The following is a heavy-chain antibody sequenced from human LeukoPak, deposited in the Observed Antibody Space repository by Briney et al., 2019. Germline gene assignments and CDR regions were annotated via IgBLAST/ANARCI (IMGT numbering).Heavy chain of an antibody. Sequence: SETLSLTCAVYGGSITGYYWSWIRQTPPTGLDWVGEIHYTGATSYNPSLKIRATISTDTSRNQFSLRLSSVTAADTAVYYCARGNILTGYCFDFWGQGALVTVSS. CDR3: ARGNILTGYCFDF. J-gene: IGHJ4*02. CDR2: IHYTGAT. D-gene: IGHD3-9*01. V-gene: IGHV4-34*01. CDR1: GGSITGYY.